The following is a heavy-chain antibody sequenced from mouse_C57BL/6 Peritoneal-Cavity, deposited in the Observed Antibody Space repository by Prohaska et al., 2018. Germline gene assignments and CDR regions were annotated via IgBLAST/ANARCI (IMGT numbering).Heavy chain of an antibody. D-gene: IGHD1-1*01. CDR3: ARNAGPHYGRSDRSFYV. Sequence: QIQLQQSGPELVKPGASVKISCKASGYTFTDYYINWVKQRPGQGLEWIGWIYPGSGNTKYNEKFKGKATLTVDTSSSTAYMQLSSLTSEDSAVYFCARNAGPHYGRSDRSFYVCGTRTTVTAYS. J-gene: IGHJ1*03. CDR2: IYPGSGNT. CDR1: GYTFTDYY. V-gene: IGHV1-84*01.